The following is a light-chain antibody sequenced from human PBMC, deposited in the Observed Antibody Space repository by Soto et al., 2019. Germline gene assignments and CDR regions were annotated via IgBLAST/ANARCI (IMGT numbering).Light chain of an antibody. V-gene: IGKV3-20*01. Sequence: EIVLTHSPCTLSLSPVERATLSCSASQSVINNYLACSQQNPGQAPRLLIYGASNRATGIPDRFSGSGSGTDFTLTISRLEPEDFAVYYCQQYGSSGTFDQGTKVDIK. CDR2: GAS. CDR3: QQYGSSGT. CDR1: QSVINNY. J-gene: IGKJ1*01.